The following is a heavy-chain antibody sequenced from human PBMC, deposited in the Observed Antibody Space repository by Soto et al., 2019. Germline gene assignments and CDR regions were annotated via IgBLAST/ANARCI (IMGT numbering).Heavy chain of an antibody. CDR3: ARGGTTWTFDY. D-gene: IGHD5-12*01. V-gene: IGHV4-59*12. J-gene: IGHJ4*02. Sequence: QVQLQESGPGLVKPSETLSLTCTVSGGSISSYYWSWIRQFPGKGLEWIGYIYYSGSTNYIPSLKSRVTISVDTSKNQFSLKLSSVTAADTAVYYCARGGTTWTFDYWGQGTLVTVSS. CDR2: IYYSGST. CDR1: GGSISSYY.